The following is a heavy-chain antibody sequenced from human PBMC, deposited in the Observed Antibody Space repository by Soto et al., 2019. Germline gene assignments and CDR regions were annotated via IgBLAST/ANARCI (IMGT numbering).Heavy chain of an antibody. J-gene: IGHJ3*01. V-gene: IGHV1-18*01. CDR3: ARGRGVVVPAGTPDAFDV. CDR1: GYTFNKYG. D-gene: IGHD6-13*01. Sequence: QAQLVQSGGEVERPGASVKVSCKASGYTFNKYGFNWVRQAPGQGLEWMGRISAYNDYTNFAQKFQGRVTLTTDASTNTAYMELKILRSDDTAIYYCARGRGVVVPAGTPDAFDVWGQGTMVTVSS. CDR2: ISAYNDYT.